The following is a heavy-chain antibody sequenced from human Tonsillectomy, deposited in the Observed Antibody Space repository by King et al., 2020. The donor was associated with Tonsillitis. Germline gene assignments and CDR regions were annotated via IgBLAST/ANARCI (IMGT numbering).Heavy chain of an antibody. V-gene: IGHV1-2*02. CDR3: ARAGSGSRPDGAFDI. D-gene: IGHD1-26*01. Sequence: QVQLVESGAEVKKPGASVKVSCKASGYTFTSYYMHWVRQAPGQGLEWMGWINPNSGDTNYARKFQGRVTMTRDTSISTAYMELSRLRSDDTAVYYCARAGSGSRPDGAFDIWGQGTMVTVSS. J-gene: IGHJ3*02. CDR1: GYTFTSYY. CDR2: INPNSGDT.